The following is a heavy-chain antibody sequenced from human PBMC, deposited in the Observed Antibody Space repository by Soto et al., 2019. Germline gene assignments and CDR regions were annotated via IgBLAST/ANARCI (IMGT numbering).Heavy chain of an antibody. CDR1: GGTFSSYT. CDR2: IIPILGIA. J-gene: IGHJ4*02. D-gene: IGHD3-22*01. CDR3: ARDLSIYYDSSGYGLED. Sequence: QVQLVQSGAEVKKPGSSVKVSCKASGGTFSSYTISWVRQAPGQGLEWMGRIIPILGIANYAQKFQGRVTITADKSTSTAYMELSSLRSDDTAVYYCARDLSIYYDSSGYGLEDWGQGTLVTVSS. V-gene: IGHV1-69*08.